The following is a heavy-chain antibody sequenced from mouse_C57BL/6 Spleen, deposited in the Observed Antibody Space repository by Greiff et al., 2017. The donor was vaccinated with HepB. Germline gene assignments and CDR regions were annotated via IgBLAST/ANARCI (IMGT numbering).Heavy chain of an antibody. CDR3: TRDYGNYGGDYFDY. CDR2: ISSGGDYI. CDR1: GFTFSSYA. D-gene: IGHD2-1*01. J-gene: IGHJ2*01. V-gene: IGHV5-9-1*02. Sequence: DVMLVESGEGLVKPGGSLKLSCAASGFTFSSYAMSWVRQTPEKRLEWVAYISSGGDYIYYADTVKGRFTISRDNARNTLYLQMSSLKSEDTAMYYCTRDYGNYGGDYFDYWGQGTTLTVSS.